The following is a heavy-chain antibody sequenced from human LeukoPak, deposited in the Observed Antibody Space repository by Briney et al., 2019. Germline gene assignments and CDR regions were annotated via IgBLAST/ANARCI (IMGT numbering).Heavy chain of an antibody. CDR1: GDSISSSSW. Sequence: PSEALSLTCAVSGDSISSSSWWSWVRKSPGKGLEWIGEIYHSGSTNYNPSLKSRVTISIDKSKNQFSLKLSSVTAADTAVYYCARVVIATGPIDYWGQGTLVTVSS. CDR3: ARVVIATGPIDY. CDR2: IYHSGST. V-gene: IGHV4-4*02. J-gene: IGHJ4*02. D-gene: IGHD1-1*01.